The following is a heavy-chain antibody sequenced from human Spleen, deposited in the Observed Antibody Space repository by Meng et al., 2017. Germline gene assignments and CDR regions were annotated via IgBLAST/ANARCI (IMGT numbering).Heavy chain of an antibody. CDR2: MYHSGST. D-gene: IGHD1-26*01. Sequence: QVHLQESGPGLVKPSQTLSLTCAVSGGSISSGGYSWSWIRQPPGKGLEWIGYMYHSGSTYYNPSLKSRATISVDRSKNHFSLELNSVTAADTAVYYCAREAGTSGDWFDPWGQGTPVTVSS. J-gene: IGHJ5*02. CDR1: GGSISSGGYS. V-gene: IGHV4-30-2*01. CDR3: AREAGTSGDWFDP.